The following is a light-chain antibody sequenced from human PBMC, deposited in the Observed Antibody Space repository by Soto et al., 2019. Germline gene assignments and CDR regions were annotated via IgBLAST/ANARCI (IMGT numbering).Light chain of an antibody. CDR3: CSSAGSNYV. V-gene: IGLV2-23*01. CDR2: EGT. Sequence: QSALTQPASVSGSPGQSITISCTGTSSDVGASNRVSWYQQHPGKAPKFIIYEGTKRPSGVSNRFSGSKSGNTASLTISGLHAEDEADYYCCSSAGSNYVFGTGTKVTVL. CDR1: SSDVGASNR. J-gene: IGLJ1*01.